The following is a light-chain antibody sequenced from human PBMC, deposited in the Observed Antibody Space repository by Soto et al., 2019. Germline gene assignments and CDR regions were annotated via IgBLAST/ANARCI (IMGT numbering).Light chain of an antibody. CDR1: TGAVTSGHY. CDR2: DTS. CDR3: LRSYSGARLYV. V-gene: IGLV7-46*01. J-gene: IGLJ1*01. Sequence: QAVVTQEPSLTVSPGGTVTLTCGSSTGAVTSGHYPYWFQQKPGQAPRTLIYDTSNKHSWTPARFSGSLLGGKAALTLSGAQPEDEAEYYCLRSYSGARLYVFGTGTKLTVL.